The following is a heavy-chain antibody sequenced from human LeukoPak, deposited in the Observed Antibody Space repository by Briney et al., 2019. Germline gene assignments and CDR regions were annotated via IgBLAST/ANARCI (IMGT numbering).Heavy chain of an antibody. CDR3: AKGFHHYDILTGYLDD. V-gene: IGHV3-9*01. J-gene: IGHJ4*02. CDR1: GFTFDDYA. D-gene: IGHD3-9*01. CDR2: ISWNSGNI. Sequence: GRSLRLSCEASGFTFDDYAMHWVRQAPGKVLEWVSGISWNSGNIGYADSVKGRFTISRDTAKNSLYLQMNSLRAEDTALYYCAKGFHHYDILTGYLDDWGQGTQVTVSS.